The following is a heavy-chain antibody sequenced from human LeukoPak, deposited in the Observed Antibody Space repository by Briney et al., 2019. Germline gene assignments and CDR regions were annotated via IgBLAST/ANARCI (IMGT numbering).Heavy chain of an antibody. CDR2: IRYDGSNK. V-gene: IGHV3-30*02. Sequence: GGSLRLSCAASGFTFSSYGMHWVRQAPGKGLEWVAFIRYDGSNKYYADSVKGRFTISRDNSKNTLYLQMNSLRAEDTAVYYCAKDSNYYDSSGYYERGFDYWGQGTLVTVSS. J-gene: IGHJ4*02. CDR3: AKDSNYYDSSGYYERGFDY. D-gene: IGHD3-22*01. CDR1: GFTFSSYG.